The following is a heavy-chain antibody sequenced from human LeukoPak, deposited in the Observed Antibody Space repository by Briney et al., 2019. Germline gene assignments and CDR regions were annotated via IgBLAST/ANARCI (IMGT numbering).Heavy chain of an antibody. J-gene: IGHJ6*03. CDR3: ARDTMVREYYYYYYYMDV. CDR1: GDSISTSSSY. D-gene: IGHD3-10*01. V-gene: IGHV4-39*07. Sequence: PSETLSLTCIVSGDSISTSSSYWGWIRQPPGKGLEWIGSIYSSGSTYYNPSLKSRVTISVDTSKNQFSLKLSSVTAADTAVYYCARDTMVREYYYYYYYMDVWGKGTTVTVSS. CDR2: IYSSGST.